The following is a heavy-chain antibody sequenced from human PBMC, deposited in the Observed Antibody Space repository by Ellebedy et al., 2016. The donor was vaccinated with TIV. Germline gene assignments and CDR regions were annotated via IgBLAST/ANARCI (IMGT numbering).Heavy chain of an antibody. V-gene: IGHV3-23*01. CDR2: ITESGGNT. CDR1: GLTFSSHA. J-gene: IGHJ3*01. CDR3: ARDPVGVGPAFDV. Sequence: PGGSLRLSCAASGLTFSSHAMSWVRQAPGKGLEWVSSITESGGNTYYADSVKGRFNISRDNSKDTLYLQMNSLSAEDTAIYYCARDPVGVGPAFDVWGQGTMVTVSS. D-gene: IGHD4-23*01.